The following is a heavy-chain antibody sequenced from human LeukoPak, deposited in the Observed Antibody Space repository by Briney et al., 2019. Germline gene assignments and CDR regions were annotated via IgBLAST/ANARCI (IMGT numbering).Heavy chain of an antibody. CDR2: ISTYNGNT. Sequence: ASVKVSCKASGYTFTNYGITWVRQAPGQGLEWMGWISTYNGNTKYAQILQGRVTMTTDTSTSTVYMELRSLRSDDTAVYYCARPVIGSGWDHFGYWGQGTLVTVSS. J-gene: IGHJ4*02. D-gene: IGHD6-19*01. V-gene: IGHV1-18*01. CDR1: GYTFTNYG. CDR3: ARPVIGSGWDHFGY.